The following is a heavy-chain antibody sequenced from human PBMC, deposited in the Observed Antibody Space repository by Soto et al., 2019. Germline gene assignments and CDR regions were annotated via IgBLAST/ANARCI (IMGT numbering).Heavy chain of an antibody. D-gene: IGHD6-19*01. CDR3: ATDLGEYSSGLGY. CDR2: ISGRGGST. Sequence: EVQLLESGGGLVQPGGSLRLSCAASGFIFSSYAMSWVRQAPGKGLEWVSAISGRGGSTYYADSVKGRFTIPRDNSKNTLYVQMKSLRAEDTAVYYCATDLGEYSSGLGYWGQGTLVTVSS. CDR1: GFIFSSYA. V-gene: IGHV3-23*01. J-gene: IGHJ4*02.